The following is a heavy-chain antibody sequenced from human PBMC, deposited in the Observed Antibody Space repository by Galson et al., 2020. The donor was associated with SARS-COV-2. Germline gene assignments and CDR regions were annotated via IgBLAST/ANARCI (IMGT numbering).Heavy chain of an antibody. D-gene: IGHD1-26*01. J-gene: IGHJ4*02. CDR2: IYPGDSDT. CDR3: ARLDSGNRPFDY. CDR1: GYNFTFYW. Sequence: GESLKISCQGTGYNFTFYWIAWVRQMPGKGLEWMGIIYPGDSDTTYSPSFQGQVTISVDKSLGTAYLQWSSLKASDTAMYYCARLDSGNRPFDYWGQGTLVTVSS. V-gene: IGHV5-51*01.